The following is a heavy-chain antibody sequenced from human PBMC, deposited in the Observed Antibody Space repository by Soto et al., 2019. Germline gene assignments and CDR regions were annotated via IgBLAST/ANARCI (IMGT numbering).Heavy chain of an antibody. D-gene: IGHD6-19*01. Sequence: PXGCLRLSCAACGFTVSVYARSGIRQAPGKGLEWVSSISGSGDVRYIADSVKGRFTISRDKSKNTLYLQMNSLRAEDTAVYYCAKDRPRPVAGILDYWGLGTRVSVSS. V-gene: IGHV3-23*01. CDR1: GFTVSVYA. J-gene: IGHJ4*02. CDR3: AKDRPRPVAGILDY. CDR2: ISGSGDVR.